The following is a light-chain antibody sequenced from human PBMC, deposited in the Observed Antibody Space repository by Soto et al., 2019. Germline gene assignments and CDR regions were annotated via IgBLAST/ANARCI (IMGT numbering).Light chain of an antibody. J-gene: IGKJ4*01. CDR1: PSVSNS. CDR3: QQRNKWPPVT. V-gene: IGKV3-11*01. CDR2: DAS. Sequence: ESVLTQSPATLSLSPGERATLSCRASPSVSNSLAWYQHKPGQAPRLLIYDASNRATGVPTRFSGSGSGTDFTLPISSLEPEDFAVYYGQQRNKWPPVTFGGGTKVDI.